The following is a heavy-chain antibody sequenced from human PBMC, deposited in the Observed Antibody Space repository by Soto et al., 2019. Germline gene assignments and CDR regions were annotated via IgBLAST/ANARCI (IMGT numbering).Heavy chain of an antibody. CDR1: GYNFNQYY. CDR2: INLRGGTT. J-gene: IGHJ4*02. D-gene: IGHD1-26*01. CDR3: ARGPEDSDVPRWDY. V-gene: IGHV1-46*02. Sequence: QVQLMQSGAEVRKPGASVRLSCETSGYNFNQYYIHWVRQAPGQGLEWMGIINLRGGTTEYAHKFRARVTVTGDTSTKTAYMELRSLRSEDTAMYFCARGPEDSDVPRWDYWGQGTLVTVSS.